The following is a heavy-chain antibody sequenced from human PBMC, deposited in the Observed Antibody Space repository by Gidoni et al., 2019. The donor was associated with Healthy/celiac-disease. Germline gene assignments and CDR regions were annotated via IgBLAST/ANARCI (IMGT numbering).Heavy chain of an antibody. D-gene: IGHD3-22*01. CDR2: ISSSSSTI. J-gene: IGHJ4*02. CDR3: ARGVYYYDSSGTY. Sequence: EVQLVWSGGGLVQPGGSLRLSCAASGFTFSSYSRNWVRQAPGKGLVWVSYISSSSSTIYYADSVKGRFTISRDNAKNSLYLQMNSLRAEDTAVYYCARGVYYYDSSGTYWGQGTLVTVSS. V-gene: IGHV3-48*04. CDR1: GFTFSSYS.